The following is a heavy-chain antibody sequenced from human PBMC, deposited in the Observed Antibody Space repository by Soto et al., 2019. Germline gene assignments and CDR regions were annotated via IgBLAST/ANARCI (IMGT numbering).Heavy chain of an antibody. V-gene: IGHV3-30-3*01. Sequence: QVQLVESGGGVVRPGRPLRLSCAASGFSLSEYAMHWVRQAPGKGMEWVAVVSPDGSTEGYADTVKGRFTISRENSKNTLFLQMNSLRIEDTAVYFCARRFLEWFNNGLDVWDQGTTVTVSS. CDR1: GFSLSEYA. CDR2: VSPDGSTE. CDR3: ARRFLEWFNNGLDV. D-gene: IGHD3-3*01. J-gene: IGHJ6*02.